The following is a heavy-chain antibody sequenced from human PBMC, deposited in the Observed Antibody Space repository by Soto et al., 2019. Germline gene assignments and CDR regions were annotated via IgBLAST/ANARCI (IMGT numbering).Heavy chain of an antibody. Sequence: GSLIISCASSGFIFSAYTMNWVRQAPGKGLEWLSSISYDSSYIDYADSLRGRFTVSRDNARNSLYLQIDSLGVEDTAVYYCATPYYFNHWGPGTLVTVSS. CDR1: GFIFSAYT. CDR3: ATPYYFNH. J-gene: IGHJ1*01. V-gene: IGHV3-21*06. CDR2: ISYDSSYI. D-gene: IGHD3-16*01.